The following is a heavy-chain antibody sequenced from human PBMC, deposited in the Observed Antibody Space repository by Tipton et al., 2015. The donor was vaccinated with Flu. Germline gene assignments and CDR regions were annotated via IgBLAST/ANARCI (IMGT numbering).Heavy chain of an antibody. V-gene: IGHV4-39*07. CDR1: GGSISSSSYY. Sequence: LRLSCTVSGGSISSSSYYWGWIRQPPGKGLEWIGSIYYSGGTYYNPSLKSRVTISVDTSKNQFSLKLSSVTAADTAVYYCARGVVTALTKGWYFDLWGRGTLVTVSS. CDR2: IYYSGGT. D-gene: IGHD2-21*02. J-gene: IGHJ2*01. CDR3: ARGVVTALTKGWYFDL.